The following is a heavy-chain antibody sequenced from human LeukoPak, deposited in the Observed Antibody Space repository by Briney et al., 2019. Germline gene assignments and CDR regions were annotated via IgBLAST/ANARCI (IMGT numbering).Heavy chain of an antibody. Sequence: PGGSLRLSCAASGFNFRSYHMTWVRQAPGKGLDWVSSITSSGNYLCYADSVKGRFTISRDNANKSLYLQMEGLRADDTGIYYCVRDYSNSERGDYWGQGTLVIVSS. CDR1: GFNFRSYH. J-gene: IGHJ4*02. CDR2: ITSSGNYL. CDR3: VRDYSNSERGDY. V-gene: IGHV3-21*01. D-gene: IGHD4-11*01.